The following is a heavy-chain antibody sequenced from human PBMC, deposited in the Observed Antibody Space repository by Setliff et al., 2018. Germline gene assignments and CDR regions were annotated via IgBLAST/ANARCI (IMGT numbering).Heavy chain of an antibody. D-gene: IGHD3-22*01. CDR3: ASAPLLYSDSSGLSGTFDI. Sequence: PSETLSLTCTVSGGSISSGDYYWRWIRQPPGKGLEFVGYIYYSGSTYYNPSLKSRVTISITTSKKQFSLKVNSVTAADTAVYYCASAPLLYSDSSGLSGTFDIWGQGTMVTVSS. CDR1: GGSISSGDYY. V-gene: IGHV4-30-4*01. J-gene: IGHJ3*02. CDR2: IYYSGST.